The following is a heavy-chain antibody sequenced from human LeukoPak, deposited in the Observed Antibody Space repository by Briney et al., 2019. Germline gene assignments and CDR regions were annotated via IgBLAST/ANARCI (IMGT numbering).Heavy chain of an antibody. D-gene: IGHD4-17*01. V-gene: IGHV3-30*01. Sequence: GRSLSLSCAASGFTFSHYPIHWVRQAPGKGPEWVAVISYDGNYKYYAESVKGRFTVSRDNSKNTVYLQMDSQRAVDTAVYYCARGGTATVTTAYGYWGQGTLVTVSS. CDR3: ARGGTATVTTAYGY. CDR2: ISYDGNYK. CDR1: GFTFSHYP. J-gene: IGHJ4*02.